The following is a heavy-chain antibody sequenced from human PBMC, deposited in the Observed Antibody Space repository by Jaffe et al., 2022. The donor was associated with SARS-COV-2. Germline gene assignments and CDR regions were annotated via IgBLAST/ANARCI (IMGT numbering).Heavy chain of an antibody. CDR1: GFTFSSYA. CDR2: ISYDGSNK. Sequence: QVQLVESGGGVVQPGRSLRLSCAASGFTFSSYAMHWVRQAPGKGLEWVAVISYDGSNKYYADSVKGRFTISRDNSKNTLYLQMNSLRAEDTAVYYCARDSYDIVVVPAWGRNYYYYYMDVWGKGTTVTVSS. CDR3: ARDSYDIVVVPAWGRNYYYYYMDV. D-gene: IGHD2-2*01. J-gene: IGHJ6*03. V-gene: IGHV3-30*04.